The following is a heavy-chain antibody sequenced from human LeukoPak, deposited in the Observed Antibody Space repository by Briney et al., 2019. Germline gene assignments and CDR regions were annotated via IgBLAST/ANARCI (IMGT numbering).Heavy chain of an antibody. CDR1: GGSISSYY. V-gene: IGHV4-59*08. J-gene: IGHJ4*02. CDR3: ARRSDIAARGHFDY. D-gene: IGHD6-6*01. CDR2: IYCSGST. Sequence: SETLSLTCTVFGGSISSYYWNWVRQPPGKGLEWIGYIYCSGSTNYNPSLESRVTISVDTSKNQFSLRLSSVTAVDTAIYYCARRSDIAARGHFDYWGQGTLVTVSS.